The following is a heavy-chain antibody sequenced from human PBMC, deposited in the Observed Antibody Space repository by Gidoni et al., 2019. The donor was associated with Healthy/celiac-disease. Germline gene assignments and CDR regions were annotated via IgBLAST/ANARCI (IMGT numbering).Heavy chain of an antibody. D-gene: IGHD1-26*01. Sequence: QVQLVESGGGVVQPGRSLRLSCAASGFTFSSYAMHWVRQAPGKGLEWVAVISYDGSNKDYADSVKGRFTISRDNSKNTLYLQMNSLRAEDTAVYYCARGDFEENASIVGGPRGYGMDVWGQGTTVTVSS. CDR2: ISYDGSNK. CDR1: GFTFSSYA. V-gene: IGHV3-30*04. CDR3: ARGDFEENASIVGGPRGYGMDV. J-gene: IGHJ6*02.